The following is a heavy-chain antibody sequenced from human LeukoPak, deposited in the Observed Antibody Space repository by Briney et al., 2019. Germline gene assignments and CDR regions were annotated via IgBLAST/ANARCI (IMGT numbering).Heavy chain of an antibody. CDR1: GFTFDDYA. CDR3: AKHSGIWFGEDGMDV. D-gene: IGHD3-10*01. Sequence: GRSLRLSCAASGFTFDDYAMHWVRQAPGKGLEWVSGISWNSGSIGYADSVKGRFTISRDNAKNSLYLQMNSLRAEDTALYYCAKHSGIWFGEDGMDVWGQGTTVTVSS. J-gene: IGHJ6*02. V-gene: IGHV3-9*01. CDR2: ISWNSGSI.